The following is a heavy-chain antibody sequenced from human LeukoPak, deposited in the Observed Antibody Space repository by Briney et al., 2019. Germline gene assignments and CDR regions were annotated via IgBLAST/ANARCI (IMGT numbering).Heavy chain of an antibody. D-gene: IGHD3-22*01. V-gene: IGHV3-23*01. Sequence: GGSLRLSCAASGFTFSSYAMSWVRQAPGKGLEWVSAISGSGGSTYYADSVRGRFTISRDNSKNTLYLQMNSLRAEDTAVYYCAKELNYYDSSGSFDYWGQGTLVTVSS. CDR1: GFTFSSYA. CDR2: ISGSGGST. J-gene: IGHJ4*02. CDR3: AKELNYYDSSGSFDY.